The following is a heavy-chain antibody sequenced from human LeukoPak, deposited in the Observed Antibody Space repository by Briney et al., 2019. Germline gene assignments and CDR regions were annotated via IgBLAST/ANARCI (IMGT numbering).Heavy chain of an antibody. CDR1: GFTFSSYA. CDR3: AKAAGKYNWNPDS. CDR2: TSYDENE. V-gene: IGHV3-30*04. Sequence: GGSLRLSCAASGFTFSSYAMHWVRQAPGKGLEWVAVTSYDENEYYVDSVKGRFTISRDNSKNTLYLQMNSLRAEDTAVYYCAKAAGKYNWNPDSWGQGTLVTVSS. D-gene: IGHD1-20*01. J-gene: IGHJ4*02.